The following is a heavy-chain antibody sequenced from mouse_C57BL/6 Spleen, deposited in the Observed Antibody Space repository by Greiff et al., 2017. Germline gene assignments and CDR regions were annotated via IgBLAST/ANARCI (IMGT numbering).Heavy chain of an antibody. Sequence: QVQLKQSGPGLVAPSQSLSITCTVSGFSLTSYGVDWVRQSPGKGLEWLGVIWGVGSTNYNSALKSRLSISKDNSKSQVFLKMNSLQTDDTAMYYCARSYGNKGGAMDYWGQGTSVTVSS. CDR1: GFSLTSYG. D-gene: IGHD2-1*01. V-gene: IGHV2-6*01. CDR2: IWGVGST. J-gene: IGHJ4*01. CDR3: ARSYGNKGGAMDY.